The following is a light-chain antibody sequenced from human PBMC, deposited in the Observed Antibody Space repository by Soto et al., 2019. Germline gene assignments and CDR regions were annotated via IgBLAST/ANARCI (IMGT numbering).Light chain of an antibody. CDR3: QTYDTNLSSYV. CDR2: GDN. J-gene: IGLJ1*01. CDR1: SSNFGAGYD. Sequence: QSVLTQPPSVSGAPGQRVTISCIGSSSNFGAGYDVQWYQQLPGTAPKFLINGDNIRSSGVPDRFSGSKSGTSGSLAITGLQAEDEADYYCQTYDTNLSSYVFGTGTKVTVL. V-gene: IGLV1-40*01.